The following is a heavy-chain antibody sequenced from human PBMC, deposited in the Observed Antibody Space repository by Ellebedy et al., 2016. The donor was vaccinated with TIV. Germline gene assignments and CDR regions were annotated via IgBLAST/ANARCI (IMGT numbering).Heavy chain of an antibody. CDR1: GGYISSNF. J-gene: IGHJ4*02. CDR3: ARASGLYYNDYTAYLDH. Sequence: SETLSLTCTVSGGYISSNFWGWIRQPPGKGLEWIGYIYYSGSTNYNPSLKSRVTISLHTSKTQFSLRLTSVTTADTAVYFCARASGLYYNDYTAYLDHWGQGTLVTVST. CDR2: IYYSGST. D-gene: IGHD3-16*01. V-gene: IGHV4-59*01.